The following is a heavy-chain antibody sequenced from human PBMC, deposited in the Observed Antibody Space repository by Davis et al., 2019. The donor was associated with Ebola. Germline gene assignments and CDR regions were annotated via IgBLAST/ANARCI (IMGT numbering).Heavy chain of an antibody. D-gene: IGHD3-3*01. Sequence: GESLKISCAASGFTFSSYAMSWVRQAPGKGLEWVSVIYSGGSTYYADSVKGRFTISRDNAKNSLYLQMNSLRAEDTAVYYCARDVRIKGGIFGVVEDYGMDVWGQGTTVTVSS. CDR2: IYSGGST. V-gene: IGHV3-23*03. J-gene: IGHJ6*02. CDR3: ARDVRIKGGIFGVVEDYGMDV. CDR1: GFTFSSYA.